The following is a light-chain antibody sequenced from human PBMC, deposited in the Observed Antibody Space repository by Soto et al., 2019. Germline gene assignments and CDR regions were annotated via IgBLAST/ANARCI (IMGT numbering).Light chain of an antibody. CDR2: EVS. CDR1: SSDVGGYNY. V-gene: IGLV2-14*01. J-gene: IGLJ3*02. Sequence: QSALTQPASVSGSPGQSITISCTGTSSDVGGYNYVSWYQQHPGKAPRLMIYEVSNRPSGVSNRFSGSKSGNTASLTISGLQAEDGADYYCSSYTVSTPVVFGGGTKVTVL. CDR3: SSYTVSTPVV.